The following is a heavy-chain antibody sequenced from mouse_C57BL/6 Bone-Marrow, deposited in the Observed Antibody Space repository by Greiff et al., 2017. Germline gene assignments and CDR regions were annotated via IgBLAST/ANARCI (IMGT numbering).Heavy chain of an antibody. CDR2: IYPGSGST. Sequence: QVQLQQPGAELVKPGASVKMSCKASGYTFTSYWITWVKQRPGQGLEWIGDIYPGSGSTNYNEKFKSKDTLTVDTSSSTAYMQLSSLPSEDSAVYYCARSPPYGSSLDYWGQGTTLTVSS. CDR1: GYTFTSYW. CDR3: ARSPPYGSSLDY. D-gene: IGHD1-1*01. V-gene: IGHV1-55*01. J-gene: IGHJ2*01.